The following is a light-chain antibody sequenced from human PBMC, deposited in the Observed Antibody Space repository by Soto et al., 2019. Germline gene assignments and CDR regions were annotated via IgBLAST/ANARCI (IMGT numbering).Light chain of an antibody. CDR3: SSYRTSSPYV. CDR2: NVS. V-gene: IGLV2-14*03. J-gene: IGLJ1*01. CDR1: SSDVGGYNY. Sequence: QSALTQPASVSGSPGQSITISCTGTSSDVGGYNYVSWYQQHPGKAPKLMIYNVSYRPSGVSNRFSGSKSGNTASLTISGLQAEDEADYYCSSYRTSSPYVFGTGTKSPS.